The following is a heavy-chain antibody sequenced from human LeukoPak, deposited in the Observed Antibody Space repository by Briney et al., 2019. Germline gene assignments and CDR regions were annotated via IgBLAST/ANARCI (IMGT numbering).Heavy chain of an antibody. CDR2: IIPIFGTA. CDR3: ARDGVVVVPAAPYNWFDT. V-gene: IGHV1-69*05. Sequence: SVKVSCKASGGTFSSYAISWVRQAPGQGLEWMGRIIPIFGTANYAQKFQGRVTITTDESTSTAYMELSSLRSEDTAVYYCARDGVVVVPAAPYNWFDTWGQGTLVTVSS. CDR1: GGTFSSYA. D-gene: IGHD2-2*01. J-gene: IGHJ5*02.